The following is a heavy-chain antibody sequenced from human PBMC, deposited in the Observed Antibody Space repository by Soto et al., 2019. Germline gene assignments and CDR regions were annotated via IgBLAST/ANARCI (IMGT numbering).Heavy chain of an antibody. Sequence: QVQLGQSGAEVKKPGASVKVSCKASGYTFTYYDINWVRQAAVQGLEWIGWMNPTTGVTKADYLMKFGGRLTITRAISIGQAYLEIHTLGSDDATGYHWEGGATPEYSFWDSPRGDWYESWGYGTVVTVSS. CDR1: GYTFTYYD. V-gene: IGHV1-8*02. D-gene: IGHD3-3*01. CDR2: MNPTTGVTKA. J-gene: IGHJ5*01. CDR3: EGGATPEYSFWDSPRGDWYES.